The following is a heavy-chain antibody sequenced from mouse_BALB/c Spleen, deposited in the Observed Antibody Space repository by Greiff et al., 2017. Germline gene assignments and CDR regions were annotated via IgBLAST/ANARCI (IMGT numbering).Heavy chain of an antibody. V-gene: IGHV5-9-4*01. CDR3: ARGDYYGSSYYYAMDY. CDR2: ISSGGSYT. D-gene: IGHD1-1*01. CDR1: GFTFSSYA. J-gene: IGHJ4*01. Sequence: EVKVEESGGGLVKPGGSLKLSCAASGFTFSSYAMSWVRQSPEKRLEWVAEISSGGSYTYYPDTVTGRFTISRDNAKNTLYLEMSSLRSEDTAMYYCARGDYYGSSYYYAMDYWGQGTSVTVSS.